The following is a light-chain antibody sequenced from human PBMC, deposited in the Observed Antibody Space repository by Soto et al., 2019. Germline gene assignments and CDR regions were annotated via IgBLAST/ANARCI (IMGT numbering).Light chain of an antibody. CDR2: GAS. J-gene: IGKJ1*01. Sequence: EIVMTQSPATLSVSPGERATLSCRASQSVRINLAWYQQKPGQAPRLLIYGASTRTTGIPARFSGSGSGTEFTLTISSLQSEDFAVYSCQQYNNWPTFGQGTKVEI. CDR3: QQYNNWPT. CDR1: QSVRIN. V-gene: IGKV3-15*01.